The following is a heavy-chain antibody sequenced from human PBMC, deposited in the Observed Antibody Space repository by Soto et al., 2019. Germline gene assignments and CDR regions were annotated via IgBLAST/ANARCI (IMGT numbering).Heavy chain of an antibody. CDR3: ARGLCGYTYFDD. V-gene: IGHV3-30-3*01. CDR2: ISYDGSNK. CDR1: GFTFSSYA. J-gene: IGHJ4*02. D-gene: IGHD5-12*01. Sequence: QVQLVESGGGVVQPGRSLRLSCAASGFTFSSYAMHWVRQAPGKGLEWVAVISYDGSNKYYADSVKGRFTISRDNSKNTLYLQMNSLRAEDTAVYYCARGLCGYTYFDDWGQGTLVTVSS.